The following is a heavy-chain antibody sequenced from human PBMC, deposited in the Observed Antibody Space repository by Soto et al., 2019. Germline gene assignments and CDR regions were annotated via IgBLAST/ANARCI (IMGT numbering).Heavy chain of an antibody. Sequence: ASVKVSCKASGYTFTSYYMHWVRQAPGQGLEWMGWISAYNGNTNYAQKLQGRVTMTTDTSTSTAYMELRSLRSDDTAVYYCAREVVPAAIGNNWFDPWGQGTLVTVSS. D-gene: IGHD2-2*01. CDR3: AREVVPAAIGNNWFDP. J-gene: IGHJ5*02. CDR1: GYTFTSYY. V-gene: IGHV1-18*04. CDR2: ISAYNGNT.